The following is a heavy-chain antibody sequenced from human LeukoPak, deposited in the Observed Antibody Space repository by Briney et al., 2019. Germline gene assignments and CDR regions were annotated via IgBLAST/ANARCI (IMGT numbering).Heavy chain of an antibody. J-gene: IGHJ6*02. V-gene: IGHV1-2*02. CDR2: INPNSGGT. CDR3: ARRSLGVHYGLDV. CDR1: GYTFTGYY. Sequence: ASVKVSFKASGYTFTGYYTHWVRQAPGQGLEWMGWINPNSGGTNYAQKFQGRVTMTRDTSISTAYMELNSLRSDDTAVYYCARRSLGVHYGLDVWGQGTTVTVSS.